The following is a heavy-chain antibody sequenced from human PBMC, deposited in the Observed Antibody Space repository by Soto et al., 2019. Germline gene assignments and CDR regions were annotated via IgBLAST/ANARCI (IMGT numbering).Heavy chain of an antibody. D-gene: IGHD5-18*01. J-gene: IGHJ4*02. CDR3: ARDTAMGPS. CDR2: IYWNDDK. CDR1: GGSFKSGSYS. Sequence: TLSLTCTVSGGSFKSGSYSWTWIRQPPGKALEWLALIYWNDDKRYSPSLKSRLTITKDTSKNQVVLTMTNMDPVDTATYYCARDTAMGPSWGQGTLVTVSS. V-gene: IGHV2-5*01.